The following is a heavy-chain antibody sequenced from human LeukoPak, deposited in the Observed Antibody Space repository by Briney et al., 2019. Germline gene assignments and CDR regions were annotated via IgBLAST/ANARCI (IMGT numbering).Heavy chain of an antibody. CDR1: GYTFNSFG. J-gene: IGHJ4*02. D-gene: IGHD5-12*01. CDR2: INAGNGNT. CDR3: ARAGSGYHVPHFDY. Sequence: ASVKVSCKASGYTFNSFGISWVRQAPGQRLEWMGWINAGNGNTKYSQKFQGRVTITRDTSASTAYMELSSLRSEDTAVYYCARAGSGYHVPHFDYWGQGTLVTVSS. V-gene: IGHV1-3*01.